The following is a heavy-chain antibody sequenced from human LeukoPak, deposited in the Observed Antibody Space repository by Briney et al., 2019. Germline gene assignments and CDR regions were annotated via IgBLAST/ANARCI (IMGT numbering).Heavy chain of an antibody. J-gene: IGHJ3*02. Sequence: GGSLRLSCAAAGFTFSSYSMNWVRQAPGKGLEWVSSISSSSSYIYYADSVKGRFTISRDNAKNSLYLQMNSLRAEDTAVYYCARDSLGHDSSGFDAFDIWGQGTMVTVSS. CDR1: GFTFSSYS. CDR2: ISSSSSYI. V-gene: IGHV3-21*01. CDR3: ARDSLGHDSSGFDAFDI. D-gene: IGHD3-22*01.